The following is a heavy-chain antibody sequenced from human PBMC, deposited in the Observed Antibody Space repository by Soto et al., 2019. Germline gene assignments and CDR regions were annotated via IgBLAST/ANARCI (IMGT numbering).Heavy chain of an antibody. CDR1: GGSISSGGYS. CDR2: LYYRGST. J-gene: IGHJ1*01. CDR3: ARAQYSSGWRALGDFQH. D-gene: IGHD6-19*01. Sequence: QVQLQESGPGLVKPSQTLSLTCTVSGGSISSGGYSWSWILQHPGKGLEWIGYLYYRGSTYYNPSLKSRVTISGDTSKSLFSLKLSSVTAADTAVYYCARAQYSSGWRALGDFQHWGQCTLVNVSS. V-gene: IGHV4-31*03.